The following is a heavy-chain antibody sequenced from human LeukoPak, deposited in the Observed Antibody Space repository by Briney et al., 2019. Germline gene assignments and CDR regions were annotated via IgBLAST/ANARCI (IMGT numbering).Heavy chain of an antibody. CDR2: IYSGGST. J-gene: IGHJ4*02. CDR3: ARVSWIQLRSFDY. V-gene: IGHV3-53*01. Sequence: GGSLRLSCAASGFTVSSNYMSWVRQAPGKGLEWVSVIYSGGSTYYADSVKGRFTISRDNSKNTLYLQMNSLRAEDTAVYYCARVSWIQLRSFDYWGQGTLVTVSS. CDR1: GFTVSSNY. D-gene: IGHD5-18*01.